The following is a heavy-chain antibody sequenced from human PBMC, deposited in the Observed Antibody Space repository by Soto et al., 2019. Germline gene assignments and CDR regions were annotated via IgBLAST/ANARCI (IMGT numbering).Heavy chain of an antibody. CDR1: GGSISSSSYY. CDR2: IYYSGST. D-gene: IGHD3-9*01. J-gene: IGHJ4*02. CDR3: ERHRQHFDWLSDCDY. V-gene: IGHV4-39*01. Sequence: SESLSLTCTVSGGSISSSSYYWGWIRQTPGKGLEWIGSIYYSGSTYYNPSLKSRVTISVDTSKNQFSLKLSSVTAADTAVYYCERHRQHFDWLSDCDYWGQGTLVTVSS.